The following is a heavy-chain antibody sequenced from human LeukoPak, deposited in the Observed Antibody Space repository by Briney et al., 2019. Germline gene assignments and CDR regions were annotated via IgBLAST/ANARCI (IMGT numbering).Heavy chain of an antibody. D-gene: IGHD3-22*01. Sequence: SETLSLTCAVYGGSFSGYYWSWIRQPPGKGLEWIGEINHSGSTNYNPSLKSRVTISVDTSKNQFSLKLSSVTAADTAVYYCARAVWDYYDSSGYCSAFDYWGQGTLVTVSS. CDR1: GGSFSGYY. J-gene: IGHJ4*02. CDR2: INHSGST. V-gene: IGHV4-34*01. CDR3: ARAVWDYYDSSGYCSAFDY.